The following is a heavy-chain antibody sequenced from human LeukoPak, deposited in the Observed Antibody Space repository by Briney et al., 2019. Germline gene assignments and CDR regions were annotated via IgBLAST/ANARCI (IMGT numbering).Heavy chain of an antibody. V-gene: IGHV3-48*01. CDR1: GFTFSSYS. D-gene: IGHD3-22*01. CDR3: ARDFGYPDPHFDY. CDR2: ISSSGSTI. J-gene: IGHJ4*02. Sequence: GGSLRLSCTASGFTFSSYSMNWVRQAPGKGLEWVSYISSSGSTIYYADSVKGRFTISRDNSKNTLYLQMNSLRAEDTAVYYCARDFGYPDPHFDYWGQGTLVTVSS.